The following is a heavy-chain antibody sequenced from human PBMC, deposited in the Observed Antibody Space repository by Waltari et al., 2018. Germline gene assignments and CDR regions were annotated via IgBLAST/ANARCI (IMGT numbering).Heavy chain of an antibody. CDR1: GFTFSSYD. CDR3: ARGPPLAAAGRYGMDV. V-gene: IGHV3-13*01. CDR2: IGTAGDT. D-gene: IGHD6-13*01. J-gene: IGHJ6*02. Sequence: EVQLVESGGGLVQPGGSLRLSCAASGFTFSSYDMHWVRQAKGKGLEWVSAIGTAGDTYYPGSVKGRFTISRENAKNSLYLQMNSLRAEDTAVYYCARGPPLAAAGRYGMDVWGQGTTVTVSS.